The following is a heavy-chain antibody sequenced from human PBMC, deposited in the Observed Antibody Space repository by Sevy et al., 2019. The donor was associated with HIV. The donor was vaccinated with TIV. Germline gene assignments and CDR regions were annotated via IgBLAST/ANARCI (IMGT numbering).Heavy chain of an antibody. CDR3: ARGTTVTRIDY. J-gene: IGHJ4*02. Sequence: GESLKISCKGSGYSFTSYWIGLVRQMPGKGLEWMGIIYPGDSHTRYSPSFQGQVTISADKSISTAYLQWSSLKASDTAMYFCARGTTVTRIDYWGQGTLVTVSS. D-gene: IGHD4-17*01. V-gene: IGHV5-51*01. CDR1: GYSFTSYW. CDR2: IYPGDSHT.